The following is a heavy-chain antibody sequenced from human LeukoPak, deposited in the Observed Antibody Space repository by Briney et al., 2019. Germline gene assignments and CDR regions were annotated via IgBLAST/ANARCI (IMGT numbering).Heavy chain of an antibody. D-gene: IGHD6-13*01. CDR2: IYYSGST. CDR3: ARHGAAAGGFYYYGMDV. CDR1: RGSITTYY. Sequence: SETLPLTCTISRGSITTYYWSWIRQPPGKGLEWIGYIYYSGSTNYNPSLKSRVTISIDTSKNQFSLKLRSVTAADTAVYYCARHGAAAGGFYYYGMDVWGQGTTVTVSS. J-gene: IGHJ6*02. V-gene: IGHV4-59*08.